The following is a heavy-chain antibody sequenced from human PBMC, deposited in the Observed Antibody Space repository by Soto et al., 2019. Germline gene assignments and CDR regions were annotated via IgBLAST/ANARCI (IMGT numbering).Heavy chain of an antibody. V-gene: IGHV4-31*02. Sequence: PSETLSLTXTVSGGSISSGGYYWSWIRQHPGKGLEWIGYIYYSGSTYYNPSLKSRVTISVDTSKNQLSLKLSSVTAADTAVYYCARDRAVAGIGVPSWFDPWGQGTLVTVSS. CDR2: IYYSGST. J-gene: IGHJ5*02. CDR3: ARDRAVAGIGVPSWFDP. D-gene: IGHD6-19*01. CDR1: GGSISSGGYY.